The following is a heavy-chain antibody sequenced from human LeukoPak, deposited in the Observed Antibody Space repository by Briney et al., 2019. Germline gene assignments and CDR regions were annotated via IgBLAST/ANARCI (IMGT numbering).Heavy chain of an antibody. CDR1: GGSISSYD. CDR3: ARDDGGVYSSSSPYYFDC. J-gene: IGHJ4*02. D-gene: IGHD6-6*01. Sequence: SETLSLTCAVSGGSISSYDWSWIRQPAGKGLEWIGRIYTSGSTNYNPSLKSRVTMSVDTSKNQFSLKLSSVTAADTAVYYCARDDGGVYSSSSPYYFDCWGQGTLVTVSS. CDR2: IYTSGST. V-gene: IGHV4-4*07.